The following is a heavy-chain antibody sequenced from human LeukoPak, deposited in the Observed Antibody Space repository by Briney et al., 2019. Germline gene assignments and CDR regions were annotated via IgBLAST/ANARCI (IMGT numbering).Heavy chain of an antibody. CDR3: ARGSYYYDSSGYYYEDY. D-gene: IGHD3-22*01. J-gene: IGHJ4*02. V-gene: IGHV1-46*01. Sequence: GASVKVSCKASGYTFTSYYMHWVRQAPGQGLEWMGIINPSGGSTSYAQKFQGRVTMTRDTSTSTVYMELSSLRSEDTAVYYCARGSYYYDSSGYYYEDYWGQGTLVTVSS. CDR2: INPSGGST. CDR1: GYTFTSYY.